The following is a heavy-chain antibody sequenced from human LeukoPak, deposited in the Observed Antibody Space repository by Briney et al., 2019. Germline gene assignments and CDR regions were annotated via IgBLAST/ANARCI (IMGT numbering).Heavy chain of an antibody. D-gene: IGHD5-24*01. J-gene: IGHJ4*02. V-gene: IGHV4-61*02. Sequence: SQTLSLTCTVSGGSINSSSFYWSWIRQPAGKGLEWIGRIYTSGSTNYNPSLKSRVTISVDTSKNQFSLKLSSVTAADTAVYYCARGSLGRWLQVYYFDYWGQGTLVTVSS. CDR2: IYTSGST. CDR3: ARGSLGRWLQVYYFDY. CDR1: GGSINSSSFY.